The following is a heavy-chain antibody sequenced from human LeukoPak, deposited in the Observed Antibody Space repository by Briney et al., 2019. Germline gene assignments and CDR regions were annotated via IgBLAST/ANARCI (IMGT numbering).Heavy chain of an antibody. Sequence: ASVKVSCKASGYTFTTYNINWVRQAPGQGLEWMGWIGGYNGNTNYAQKLQGRVTMTTDTSTSTAYMELRSLRSDDTAVYYCARGAITMIVVANAPPTYYYYMDVWGKGTTVTVSS. CDR1: GYTFTTYN. V-gene: IGHV1-18*01. CDR2: IGGYNGNT. D-gene: IGHD3-22*01. J-gene: IGHJ6*03. CDR3: ARGAITMIVVANAPPTYYYYMDV.